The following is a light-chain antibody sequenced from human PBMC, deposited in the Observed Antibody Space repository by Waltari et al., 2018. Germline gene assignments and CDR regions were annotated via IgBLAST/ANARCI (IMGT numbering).Light chain of an antibody. Sequence: QSALTQPASVSGSPGQSITVSCTGTSSDVGGFDYVSWYQHHPGEAPKLIIYAVSNRPSGVSTRFSASKSGSTASLTISGLQAEDEANYYCSLYTSANTFGGVVFGGGTKVTVL. V-gene: IGLV2-14*03. J-gene: IGLJ2*01. CDR1: SSDVGGFDY. CDR2: AVS. CDR3: SLYTSANTFGGVV.